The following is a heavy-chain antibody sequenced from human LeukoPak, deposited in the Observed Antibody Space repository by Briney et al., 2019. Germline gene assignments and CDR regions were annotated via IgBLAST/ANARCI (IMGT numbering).Heavy chain of an antibody. CDR2: IYYSGST. Sequence: SQTLSLTCTVSGGSISSGGYYWSWIRQHPGKGLEWIGYIYYSGSTYYNPSLKSRVTISVDTSKNQFSLKLSSVTAADTAVYYCARGARDNYYDRNWFDPWGQGTLVTVSS. V-gene: IGHV4-31*03. CDR1: GGSISSGGYY. D-gene: IGHD3-22*01. CDR3: ARGARDNYYDRNWFDP. J-gene: IGHJ5*02.